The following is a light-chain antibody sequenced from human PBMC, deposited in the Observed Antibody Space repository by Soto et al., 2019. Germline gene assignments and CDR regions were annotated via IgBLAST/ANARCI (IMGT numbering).Light chain of an antibody. V-gene: IGKV3D-15*01. Sequence: ETLMTQSPATLSASPGESVTLSCRASQNINFNLAWYQQKPGQAPRVLIYGASSRASGIPDRFSGSGSGTDFTLTISRLEHDDFAFYYCQQYHNWPPLTFGGGTRVEIK. CDR3: QQYHNWPPLT. CDR1: QNINFN. CDR2: GAS. J-gene: IGKJ4*01.